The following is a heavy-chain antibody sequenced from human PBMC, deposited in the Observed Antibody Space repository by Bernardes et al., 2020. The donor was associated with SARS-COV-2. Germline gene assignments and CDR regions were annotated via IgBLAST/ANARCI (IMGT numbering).Heavy chain of an antibody. CDR1: GFTFSSYA. CDR2: VSGSGGHT. Sequence: SLRLSCAASGFTFSSYAMNWVRQAPGKGLEWVSAVSGSGGHTYYADSVRGRFTISRDNSENTLYLQMNSLRAEDTALYYCAKDWQYCSSTTCYPRGFDYWGRGTLVTVSS. J-gene: IGHJ4*02. V-gene: IGHV3-23*01. CDR3: AKDWQYCSSTTCYPRGFDY. D-gene: IGHD2-2*01.